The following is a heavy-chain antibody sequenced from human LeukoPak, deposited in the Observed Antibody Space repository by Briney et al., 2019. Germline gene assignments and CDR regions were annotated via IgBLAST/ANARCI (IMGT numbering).Heavy chain of an antibody. Sequence: SETLSLTCTVSGGSISSYYWSWIRQPPGKGLEWIGYIYYSGSTNYNPSLKSRVTISVDTSKNQFSLRLSSVTAADTAVYYCASYGTDYYDSSGGEYYFDYWGQGTLVTVSS. CDR1: GGSISSYY. J-gene: IGHJ4*02. CDR3: ASYGTDYYDSSGGEYYFDY. V-gene: IGHV4-59*01. D-gene: IGHD3-22*01. CDR2: IYYSGST.